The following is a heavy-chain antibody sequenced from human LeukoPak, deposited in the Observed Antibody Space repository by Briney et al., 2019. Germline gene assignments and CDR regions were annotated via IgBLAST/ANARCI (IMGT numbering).Heavy chain of an antibody. J-gene: IGHJ3*02. CDR1: GYSFTSYW. V-gene: IGHV5-51*01. Sequence: GESLKISCKGSGYSFTSYWIGWVRQMPGKGLEWMGIIYPGDSDTRYSPSFQGQVTISADKSISTAYLQWSSLKASDTAMYYYAREPHDSSGIDAFDIWGQGTMVTVSS. D-gene: IGHD3-22*01. CDR2: IYPGDSDT. CDR3: AREPHDSSGIDAFDI.